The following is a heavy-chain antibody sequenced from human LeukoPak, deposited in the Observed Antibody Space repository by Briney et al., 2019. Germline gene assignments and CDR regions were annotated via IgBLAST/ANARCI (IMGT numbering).Heavy chain of an antibody. V-gene: IGHV3-7*01. D-gene: IGHD2-2*02. J-gene: IGHJ4*02. CDR1: GFTFSSYW. CDR2: IKQDGSEK. Sequence: GGSLRLSCAASGFTFSSYWMSWVRQAPGKGLEWVANIKQDGSEKYYVDSVKGRFTISRDNAKNSLYLQMNSLRAEDTAVYYCVRDSYTNTWHFQEKDYWGQGTQVTVSS. CDR3: VRDSYTNTWHFQEKDY.